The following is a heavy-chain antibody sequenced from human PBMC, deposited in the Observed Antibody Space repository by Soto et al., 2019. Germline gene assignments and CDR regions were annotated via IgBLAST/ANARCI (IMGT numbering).Heavy chain of an antibody. CDR1: GFTFSSYG. J-gene: IGHJ5*02. V-gene: IGHV3-33*01. D-gene: IGHD2-15*01. CDR3: ARDGPRVVAAEGWFDP. Sequence: PGGSLRLSCAASGFTFSSYGMHWVRQAPGKGLEWVAVIWYDGSNKYYADSVKGRFTISRDNSKNTLYLQMNSLRAEDTAVYYCARDGPRVVAAEGWFDPWGQGTLVTVSS. CDR2: IWYDGSNK.